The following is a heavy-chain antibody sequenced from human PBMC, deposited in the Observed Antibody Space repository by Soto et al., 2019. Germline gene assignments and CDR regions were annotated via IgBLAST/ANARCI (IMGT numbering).Heavy chain of an antibody. J-gene: IGHJ4*02. CDR2: ISSSSSTI. CDR3: ARDRGGYDFWSGLYYFDY. CDR1: GFTFSSYS. D-gene: IGHD3-3*01. Sequence: VQLVESGGGVVQPGRSLRLSCAASGFTFSSYSMNWVRQAPGKGLEWVSYISSSSSTIYYADSVKGRFTISRDNAKNSLYLQMNSLRDEDTAVYYCARDRGGYDFWSGLYYFDYWGQGTLVTVSS. V-gene: IGHV3-48*02.